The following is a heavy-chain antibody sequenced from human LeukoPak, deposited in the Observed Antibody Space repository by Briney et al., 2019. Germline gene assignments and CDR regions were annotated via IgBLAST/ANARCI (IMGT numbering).Heavy chain of an antibody. J-gene: IGHJ4*02. CDR2: ISAYNGNT. CDR1: GYTFTSYG. D-gene: IGHD3-10*01. V-gene: IGHV1-18*01. Sequence: ASVKVSCKACGYTFTSYGISWVRQAPGQGLEWMGWISAYNGNTNYAQKLQGRVTMTTDTSTSTAYMELRSLRSDDTAVYYCARDHGQPWFGELADFDYWGQGTLVTVSS. CDR3: ARDHGQPWFGELADFDY.